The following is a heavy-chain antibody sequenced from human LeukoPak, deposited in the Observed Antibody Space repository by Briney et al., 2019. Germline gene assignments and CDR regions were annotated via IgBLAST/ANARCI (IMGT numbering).Heavy chain of an antibody. D-gene: IGHD6-13*01. Sequence: GGSLRLSCTASGFTFSSYAVNWVRQAPGKSLEWVSTIRGSGDGTYYAESVKGRFTVSRDNSKNTLYLQMNSLRAEDTAVYYCAKAASSSSSYYFEYWGQGTLVTVSS. V-gene: IGHV3-23*01. J-gene: IGHJ4*02. CDR3: AKAASSSSSYYFEY. CDR1: GFTFSSYA. CDR2: IRGSGDGT.